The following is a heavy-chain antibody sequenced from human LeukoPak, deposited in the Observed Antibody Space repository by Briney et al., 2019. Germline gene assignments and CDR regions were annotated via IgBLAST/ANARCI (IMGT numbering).Heavy chain of an antibody. CDR3: ASRGRRQYSSNKHGWFDP. J-gene: IGHJ5*02. D-gene: IGHD6-13*01. CDR1: GGSFSGYY. V-gene: IGHV4-34*01. Sequence: SSETLFLTCAVYGGSFSGYYWSWIRQPPGKGLEWIGEINHSGSTNYNPSLKSRVTISVDTSKNQFSLKLSSVTAADTAVYYCASRGRRQYSSNKHGWFDPWGQGTLVTVSS. CDR2: INHSGST.